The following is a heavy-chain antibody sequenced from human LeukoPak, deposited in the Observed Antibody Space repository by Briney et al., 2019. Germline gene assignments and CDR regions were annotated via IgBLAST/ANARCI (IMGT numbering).Heavy chain of an antibody. Sequence: GASVKVSCKASGYTFTSYGISWVRQAPGQGLEWMGWISAYNGNTNYAQKLQGRVTMTTHTSTSTAYMELRSLRFDDTAVYYCASAYDSSGYYYYWGQGTLVTVSS. CDR3: ASAYDSSGYYYY. CDR2: ISAYNGNT. D-gene: IGHD3-22*01. CDR1: GYTFTSYG. V-gene: IGHV1-18*01. J-gene: IGHJ4*02.